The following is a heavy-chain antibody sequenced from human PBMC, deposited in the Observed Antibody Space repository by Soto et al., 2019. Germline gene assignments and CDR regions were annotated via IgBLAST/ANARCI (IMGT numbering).Heavy chain of an antibody. Sequence: GGSLRLSCAASGFTFSNAWMNWVRQAPGKGLEWVGRIKSKTDGGTTDYAAPVKGRFTISRDDSKNTLYLQMNSLKTEDTAVYYCTTEDPRLRYFDWLLRNDAFDIWGQGTMVTVSS. V-gene: IGHV3-15*07. D-gene: IGHD3-9*01. CDR1: GFTFSNAW. J-gene: IGHJ3*02. CDR3: TTEDPRLRYFDWLLRNDAFDI. CDR2: IKSKTDGGTT.